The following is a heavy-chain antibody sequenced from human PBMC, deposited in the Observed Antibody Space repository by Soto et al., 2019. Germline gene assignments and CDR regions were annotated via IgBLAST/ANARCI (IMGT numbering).Heavy chain of an antibody. Sequence: QVQLVQSGAEVKKPGASVKVSCKASGNTFISYGISWVRQAPGQGLEWKGWISGDNGNTNYAQKLQGRDFMTTDTSTATAYMELRSLTSDDTAVYYCARGAYYDSSGYYYFDYWGQGTLVTVSS. D-gene: IGHD3-22*01. CDR2: ISGDNGNT. CDR3: ARGAYYDSSGYYYFDY. CDR1: GNTFISYG. J-gene: IGHJ4*02. V-gene: IGHV1-18*04.